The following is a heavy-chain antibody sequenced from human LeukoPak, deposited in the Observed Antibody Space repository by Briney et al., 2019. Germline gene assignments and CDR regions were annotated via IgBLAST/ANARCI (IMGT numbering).Heavy chain of an antibody. CDR2: ISYDGINK. CDR3: AKDRHTGSYHEGEIDH. Sequence: PGGSLRLSCAASGFSFSTYGMHWVRQGPGMGLEWAAVISYDGINKYYRDSVKGRFTISRDNSENTVSLEMNSLRAEDTAVYYCAKDRHTGSYHEGEIDHWGQGTLVTVSS. J-gene: IGHJ4*02. D-gene: IGHD1-26*01. V-gene: IGHV3-30*18. CDR1: GFSFSTYG.